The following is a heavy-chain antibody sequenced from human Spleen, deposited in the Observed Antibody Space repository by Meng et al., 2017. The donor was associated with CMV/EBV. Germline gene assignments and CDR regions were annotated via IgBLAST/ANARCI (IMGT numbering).Heavy chain of an antibody. Sequence: ASVKVSCKASGYTFTGYYMHWVRQAPGQGLEWMGWINPNSGGTNYAQKFQGRVTMTRDTSISTAYMELSRLRSDDTAVYYCARAKLEQLIILYYYYGMDVWGQGTTVTVSS. J-gene: IGHJ6*02. CDR2: INPNSGGT. D-gene: IGHD6-6*01. V-gene: IGHV1-2*02. CDR1: GYTFTGYY. CDR3: ARAKLEQLIILYYYYGMDV.